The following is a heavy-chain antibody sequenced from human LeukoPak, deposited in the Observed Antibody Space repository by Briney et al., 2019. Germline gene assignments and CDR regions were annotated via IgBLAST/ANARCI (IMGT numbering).Heavy chain of an antibody. CDR2: MSYDGKNK. CDR3: ARRYAFDI. V-gene: IGHV3-30*04. J-gene: IGHJ3*02. CDR1: GFTFSTYA. Sequence: PGRSLRLSCAASGFTFSTYAMHWVRQAPGKGLEWVAVMSYDGKNKYYTDSVKGRFTISRDNSKNTLYLQMNSLRAEDTAVYYCARRYAFDIWGQGTMVTVSS. D-gene: IGHD1-1*01.